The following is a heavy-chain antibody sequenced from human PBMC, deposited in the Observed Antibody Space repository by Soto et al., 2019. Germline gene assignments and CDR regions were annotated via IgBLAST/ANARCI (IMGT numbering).Heavy chain of an antibody. D-gene: IGHD7-27*01. CDR3: ARGGPGWGSGLLYFDY. Sequence: GGSLRLSCAASGFTFSSYAMHWVRQAPGKGLEWVAVISYDGSNKYYADSGKGRFTISRDNSKNTLYLQMNSLRAEDTAVYYCARGGPGWGSGLLYFDYWGQGTLVTVAS. V-gene: IGHV3-30-3*01. J-gene: IGHJ4*02. CDR1: GFTFSSYA. CDR2: ISYDGSNK.